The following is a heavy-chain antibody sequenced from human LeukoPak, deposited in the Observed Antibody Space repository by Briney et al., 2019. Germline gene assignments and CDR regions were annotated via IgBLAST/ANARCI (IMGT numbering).Heavy chain of an antibody. CDR1: GGSISSSSFY. Sequence: PSETLSLTCNVSGGSISSSSFYWGWIRQPPGKGLEWIGSIYCSGSAYYNPSLKSRVTVSVDTSKNQFSLKVSSVTAADTAVYYCARQVVDTAMVDDAFDVWGQGTMVTVSS. CDR2: IYCSGSA. J-gene: IGHJ3*01. D-gene: IGHD5-18*01. CDR3: ARQVVDTAMVDDAFDV. V-gene: IGHV4-39*01.